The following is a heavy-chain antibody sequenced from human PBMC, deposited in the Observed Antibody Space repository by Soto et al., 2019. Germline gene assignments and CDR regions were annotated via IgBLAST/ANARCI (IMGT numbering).Heavy chain of an antibody. J-gene: IGHJ6*02. V-gene: IGHV4-34*01. D-gene: IGHD3-10*01. CDR2: INHSGST. CDR3: ARANRITMVRGSSGYYYGMDV. CDR1: GGSFSGYY. Sequence: QVQLQQWGAGLLKPSETLSLTCAVYGGSFSGYYWSWIRQPPGKGLEWIGEINHSGSTNYNPSLKGRVTISVDTSDNQFSMKLSSVSAADTAVYYCARANRITMVRGSSGYYYGMDVWGQGTTVTVSS.